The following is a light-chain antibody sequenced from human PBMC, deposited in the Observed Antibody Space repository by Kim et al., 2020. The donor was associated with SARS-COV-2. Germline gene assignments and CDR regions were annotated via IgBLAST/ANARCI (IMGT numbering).Light chain of an antibody. CDR1: QSVRQS. Sequence: SPGQSAPLSCKTSQSVRQSLAWYQHRPGQIPRLLIFDASNRATGVSARFSGVGFGTDFTLTIDSLEPEDFAVYYCQHRGARPPGTFGQGTKVDIK. CDR2: DAS. J-gene: IGKJ1*01. V-gene: IGKV3-11*01. CDR3: QHRGARPPGT.